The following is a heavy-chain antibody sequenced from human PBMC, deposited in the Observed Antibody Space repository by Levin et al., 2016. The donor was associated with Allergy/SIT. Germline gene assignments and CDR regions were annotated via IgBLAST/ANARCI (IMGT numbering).Heavy chain of an antibody. Sequence: WIRQPPGKGLEWVSSISSSSSYIYYADSVKGRFTISRDNAKNSLYLQMNSLRAEDTAVYYCARAQEYSSSWYWFDYWGQGTLVTVSS. CDR2: ISSSSSYI. D-gene: IGHD6-13*01. CDR3: ARAQEYSSSWYWFDY. V-gene: IGHV3-21*01. J-gene: IGHJ4*02.